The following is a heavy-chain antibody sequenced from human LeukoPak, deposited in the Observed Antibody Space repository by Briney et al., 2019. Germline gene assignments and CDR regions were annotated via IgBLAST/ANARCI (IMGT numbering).Heavy chain of an antibody. Sequence: GGSLRLSCAASGFTFSSYGMHWVRQAPGKGLEWVAFIRYDGSNKYYADSVKGRFTISRDNSKNTLYLQMNSLRAEDTAVYYCAKGGVGFGEYYYYYGMDVWGQGTTVTVSS. CDR3: AKGGVGFGEYYYYYGMDV. CDR2: IRYDGSNK. D-gene: IGHD3-10*01. J-gene: IGHJ6*02. V-gene: IGHV3-30*02. CDR1: GFTFSSYG.